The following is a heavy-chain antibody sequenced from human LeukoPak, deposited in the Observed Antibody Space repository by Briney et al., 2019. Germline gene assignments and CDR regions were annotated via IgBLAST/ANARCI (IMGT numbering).Heavy chain of an antibody. J-gene: IGHJ4*02. V-gene: IGHV4-34*01. D-gene: IGHD2-8*01. CDR3: ARARLGRCTNGICRYFDY. CDR1: GEPFTGYY. CDR2: IHHSGST. Sequence: SETPSLTCAVHGEPFTGYYWSWIRQSPERGLEWLGEIHHSGSTNYNPSLKRPVTLPVDASRNEVSLRVDSVTAADTAVYFCARARLGRCTNGICRYFDYWGQGSVVTVSS.